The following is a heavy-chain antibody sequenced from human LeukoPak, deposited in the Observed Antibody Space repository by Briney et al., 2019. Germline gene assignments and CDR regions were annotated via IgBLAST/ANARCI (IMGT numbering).Heavy chain of an antibody. V-gene: IGHV3-15*01. CDR3: TTDRRPRVTENSYYYGMDV. CDR1: GFTFSKAW. CDR2: IKSINDGGTT. Sequence: GGSLRLSCTASGFTFSKAWMNWVRQAPGKGLEWVGRIKSINDGGTTEYAAPVKGRFTISRDDSENNLYLQMDSLKTEDTAVYYCTTDRRPRVTENSYYYGMDVWGQGATVTVSS. J-gene: IGHJ6*02. D-gene: IGHD5-18*01.